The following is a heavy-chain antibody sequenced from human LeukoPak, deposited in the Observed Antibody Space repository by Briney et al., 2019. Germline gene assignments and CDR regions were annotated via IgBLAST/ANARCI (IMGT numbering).Heavy chain of an antibody. CDR2: ISGSGAGR. CDR3: AKAAYGDYAGAFDI. D-gene: IGHD4-17*01. V-gene: IGHV3-23*01. J-gene: IGHJ3*02. CDR1: GFTFSTYA. Sequence: GGSLRLSCAASGFTFSTYAMTWVRQAPGKGLEWVSSISGSGAGRFYAAPVKGRFTTSRDNSKNALFVQMNNLRAEDTAVYYCAKAAYGDYAGAFDIWGQGTMVIVSS.